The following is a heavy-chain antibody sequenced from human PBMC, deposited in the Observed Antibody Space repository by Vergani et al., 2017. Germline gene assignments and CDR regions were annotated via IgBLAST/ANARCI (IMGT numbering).Heavy chain of an antibody. CDR3: AKDQEVTFGGPSAFDI. J-gene: IGHJ3*02. Sequence: QVQLVESGGGVVQPGRSLRLSCAASGFTFSSYGMHWVRQAPGKGLEWVAVISYDGSNKYYADSVKGRFTISRDNSKNTLYLQMNSLRAEDTAVYYCAKDQEVTFGGPSAFDIWGQGTMVTVSS. CDR1: GFTFSSYG. CDR2: ISYDGSNK. V-gene: IGHV3-30*18. D-gene: IGHD3-16*01.